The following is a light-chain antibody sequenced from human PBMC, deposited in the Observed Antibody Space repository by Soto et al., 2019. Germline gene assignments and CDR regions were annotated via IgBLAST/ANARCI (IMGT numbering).Light chain of an antibody. Sequence: QSVLTQPPSASGTPGQSVTISCSGSTSNIGSKTVSWYQQVPGAAPKLLIYSNDQRPPGVPDRFSGSKSGTSASLGISGLQSEDEADYFCAVWDDSLNGWVFGGGTKLTVL. CDR2: SND. V-gene: IGLV1-44*01. J-gene: IGLJ3*02. CDR1: TSNIGSKT. CDR3: AVWDDSLNGWV.